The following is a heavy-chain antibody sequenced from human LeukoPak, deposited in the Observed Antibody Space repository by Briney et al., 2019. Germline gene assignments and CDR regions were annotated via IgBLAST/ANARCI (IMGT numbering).Heavy chain of an antibody. Sequence: GESLKISCKGSGYSFTSYWIGSVRQMPGKGLEWMGIIYPGDSDTRYSPSFQGQVTISADKSISTAYLQWSSLKASDTAMYYCARRGRYCSGGSCYHFDYWGQGTLVTVSS. D-gene: IGHD2-15*01. V-gene: IGHV5-51*01. CDR3: ARRGRYCSGGSCYHFDY. J-gene: IGHJ4*02. CDR1: GYSFTSYW. CDR2: IYPGDSDT.